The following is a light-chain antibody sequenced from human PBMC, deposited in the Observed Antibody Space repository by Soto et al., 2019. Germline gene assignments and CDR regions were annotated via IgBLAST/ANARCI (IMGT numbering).Light chain of an antibody. CDR1: QSVTSNY. J-gene: IGKJ1*01. CDR3: HPRET. Sequence: EILMTQYPATLSVSPGERATLSCRASQSVTSNYLAWYQQKPCQAPRLVIYGASSRATGIPDRFSGSGSGTDFTLTIRRLEHEDFAVYYCHPRETFGQGTKVDIK. V-gene: IGKV3-20*01. CDR2: GAS.